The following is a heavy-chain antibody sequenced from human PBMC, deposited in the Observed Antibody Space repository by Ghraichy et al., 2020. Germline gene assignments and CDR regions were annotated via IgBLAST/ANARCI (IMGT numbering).Heavy chain of an antibody. Sequence: GGYLRLSCVGSGFTFGSYSMNWVRQSPGKRLEWVSYITSSSSFISYADSVRGRFTISRDNAQNSLSLQMNSLTDEDTAVYYCARGSRAVRFYYYDGMDVWGQGTTVTVSS. J-gene: IGHJ6*02. CDR1: GFTFGSYS. CDR3: ARGSRAVRFYYYDGMDV. V-gene: IGHV3-48*02. CDR2: ITSSSSFI. D-gene: IGHD4-17*01.